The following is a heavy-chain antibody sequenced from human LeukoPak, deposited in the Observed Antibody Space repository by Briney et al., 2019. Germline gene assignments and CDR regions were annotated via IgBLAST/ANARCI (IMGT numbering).Heavy chain of an antibody. Sequence: SETLSLTCTVSGGSISSYYWSWIRQPPGKGLEWIGCIYYSGSTNYNPSLKSRVTISVDTSKNQFSLKLSSVTAADTAVYYCARVPAASSDAFDIWGQGTMVTVSS. CDR1: GGSISSYY. J-gene: IGHJ3*02. D-gene: IGHD2-2*01. CDR2: IYYSGST. CDR3: ARVPAASSDAFDI. V-gene: IGHV4-59*01.